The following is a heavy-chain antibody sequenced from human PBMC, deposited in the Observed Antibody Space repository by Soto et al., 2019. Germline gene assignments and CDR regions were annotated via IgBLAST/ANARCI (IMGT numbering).Heavy chain of an antibody. CDR3: ARARTPLRLGELSPQFDY. Sequence: GGSLRLSCAASGFTFSSYAMSWVRQAPGKGLEWVSAISGSGGSTYYADSVKGRFTISRDNSKNTLYLQMNSLRAEDTAVYYCARARTPLRLGELSPQFDYWGQGTLVTVSS. CDR1: GFTFSSYA. V-gene: IGHV3-23*01. D-gene: IGHD3-16*02. CDR2: ISGSGGST. J-gene: IGHJ4*02.